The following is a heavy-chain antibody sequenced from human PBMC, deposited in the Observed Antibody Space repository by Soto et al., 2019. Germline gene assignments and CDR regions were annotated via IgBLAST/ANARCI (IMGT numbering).Heavy chain of an antibody. CDR2: IWYDGSNK. V-gene: IGHV3-33*01. CDR3: ARDRYCSSTSCEGYNWFDP. CDR1: GFTFSSYG. Sequence: LRLSCAASGFTFSSYGMHWVRQAPGKGLEWVAVIWYDGSNKYYADSVKGRFTISRDNSKNTLYLQMNSLRAEDTAVYYCARDRYCSSTSCEGYNWFDPWGQGTLVTVSS. J-gene: IGHJ5*02. D-gene: IGHD2-2*01.